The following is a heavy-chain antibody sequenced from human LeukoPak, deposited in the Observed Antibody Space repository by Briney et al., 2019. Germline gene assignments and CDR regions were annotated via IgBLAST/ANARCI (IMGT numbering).Heavy chain of an antibody. Sequence: GGSLRPSCVGSGLTFSGFEMNWVRQAPGKGLEWVSHIRGDGTTKSYADSVKGRFTISRDNAKNSLYLQMNSLRAEDTAIYYCARRFRDWGQGTLVTVSS. CDR3: ARRFRD. CDR1: GLTFSGFE. CDR2: IRGDGTTK. V-gene: IGHV3-48*03. D-gene: IGHD5-24*01. J-gene: IGHJ4*02.